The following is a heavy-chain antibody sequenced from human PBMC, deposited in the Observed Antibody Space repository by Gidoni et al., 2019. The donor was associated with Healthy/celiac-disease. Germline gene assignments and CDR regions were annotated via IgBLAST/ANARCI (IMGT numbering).Heavy chain of an antibody. CDR1: GLTFSSYT. V-gene: IGHV3-23*01. D-gene: IGHD3-3*01. CDR3: AKDGGKYYDFWSGYYGQDYFDY. CDR2: ISGSGGST. Sequence: VQLLESGGGLVQPGGSLRLSCAASGLTFSSYTMRWVRQAPGQGLEWDSGISGSGGSTYYADSVKGRFTNSRDNSKNTLYLQMNSLRAEDTAVYYCAKDGGKYYDFWSGYYGQDYFDYWGQGTLVTVSS. J-gene: IGHJ4*02.